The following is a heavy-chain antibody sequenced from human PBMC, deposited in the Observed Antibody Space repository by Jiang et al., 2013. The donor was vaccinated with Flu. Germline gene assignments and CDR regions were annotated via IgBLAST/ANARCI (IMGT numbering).Heavy chain of an antibody. CDR2: IKQDGSEK. Sequence: QLVESGGGLVQPGGSLRLSCAASGFTFSSYWMSWVRQAPGKGLEWVANIKQDGSEKYYVDSVKGRFTISRDNAKNTLYLQMNSLRAEDTAVYYCARANRVVTMIVLSRGYYFDYWGQGTLVTVSS. D-gene: IGHD3-22*01. V-gene: IGHV3-7*01. CDR3: ARANRVVTMIVLSRGYYFDY. J-gene: IGHJ4*02. CDR1: GFTFSSYW.